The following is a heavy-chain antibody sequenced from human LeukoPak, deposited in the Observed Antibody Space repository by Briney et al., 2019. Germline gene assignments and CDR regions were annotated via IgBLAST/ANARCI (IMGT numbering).Heavy chain of an antibody. V-gene: IGHV3-21*01. Sequence: GGSLRLSCAASGFTFSSYSMNWVRQAPGKGLEWVSSISSSSSYIYYADSVKGRFTISRDNAKNSLYLQMNSLRAEDTAVYYCARFLAACSGSSCYSVHYYGMDVWGQGTTVTVSS. CDR2: ISSSSSYI. D-gene: IGHD2-15*01. J-gene: IGHJ6*02. CDR1: GFTFSSYS. CDR3: ARFLAACSGSSCYSVHYYGMDV.